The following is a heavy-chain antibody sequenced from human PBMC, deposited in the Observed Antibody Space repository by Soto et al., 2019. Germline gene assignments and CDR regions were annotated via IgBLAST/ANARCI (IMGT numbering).Heavy chain of an antibody. CDR3: ARERGGLSDYYDSSGPSDY. CDR1: GGTFSSYA. D-gene: IGHD3-22*01. Sequence: ASVKVSCKASGGTFSSYAISWVRQAPGQGLEWMGGIIPIFGTANYAQKFQGRVTITADESTSTAYMELSSLRSEDTAVYYCARERGGLSDYYDSSGPSDYWGQGTLVTVSS. CDR2: IIPIFGTA. V-gene: IGHV1-69*13. J-gene: IGHJ4*02.